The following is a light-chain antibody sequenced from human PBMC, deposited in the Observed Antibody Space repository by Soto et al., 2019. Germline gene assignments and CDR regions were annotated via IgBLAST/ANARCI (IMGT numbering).Light chain of an antibody. V-gene: IGKV3-20*01. CDR1: QSVSSSY. Sequence: EIVLTQSPGTVSLSPGERATLSCRASQSVSSSYLAWYQQKPGQAPRLLIYGASTRATGIPDRFSGSGSGTDFTLTISRLEPEDFAVYYCQQYGSSQWAFRQGTKVDIK. J-gene: IGKJ1*01. CDR3: QQYGSSQWA. CDR2: GAS.